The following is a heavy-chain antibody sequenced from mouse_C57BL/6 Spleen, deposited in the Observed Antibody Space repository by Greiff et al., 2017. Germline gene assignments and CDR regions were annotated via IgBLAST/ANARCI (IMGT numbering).Heavy chain of an antibody. D-gene: IGHD1-1*01. CDR3: ARGDYDWYFDV. J-gene: IGHJ1*03. V-gene: IGHV1-52*01. CDR2: IDPSDSET. CDR1: GYTFTSYW. Sequence: QVQLQQPGAELVRPGSSVKLSCKASGYTFTSYWMHWVKQRPIQGLEWIGNIDPSDSETHYNQKFKDKATLTVDKSSSKAYMQLSSLTSEDSAVYYCARGDYDWYFDVWGTGTTVTVSS.